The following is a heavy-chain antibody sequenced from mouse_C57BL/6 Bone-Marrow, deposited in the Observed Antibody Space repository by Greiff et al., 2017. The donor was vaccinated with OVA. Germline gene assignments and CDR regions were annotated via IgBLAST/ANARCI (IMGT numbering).Heavy chain of an antibody. V-gene: IGHV1-52*01. D-gene: IGHD4-1*01. J-gene: IGHJ2*01. CDR2: IDPSDSET. CDR3: ARLGRGQGYYFDY. CDR1: GYTFTSYW. Sequence: QVQLQQPGAELVRPGSSVKLSCKASGYTFTSYWMHWVKQRPIQGLEWIGNIDPSDSETHYNQKFKDKATLTVDKSSSTAYMQLSSLTSEGSAVYYCARLGRGQGYYFDYWGQGTTLTVSS.